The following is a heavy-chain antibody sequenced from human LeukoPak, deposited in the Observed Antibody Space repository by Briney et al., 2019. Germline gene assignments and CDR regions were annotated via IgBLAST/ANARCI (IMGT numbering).Heavy chain of an antibody. CDR3: ARGSIAALPDYHYMDV. J-gene: IGHJ6*03. D-gene: IGHD6-6*01. Sequence: GGSLRLSCAASGFTFSSYWMSWVRQAPGKGLEWVANIKQDGSEKYYVDSVKGRFTISRDNAKNSLYLQMNSLRAEDTAVYYCARGSIAALPDYHYMDVWGKGTTVTVSS. CDR1: GFTFSSYW. V-gene: IGHV3-7*01. CDR2: IKQDGSEK.